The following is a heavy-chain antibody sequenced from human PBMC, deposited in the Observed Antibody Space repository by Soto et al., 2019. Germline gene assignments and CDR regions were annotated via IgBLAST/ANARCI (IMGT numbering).Heavy chain of an antibody. D-gene: IGHD3-10*01. CDR2: IDPSRGRT. Sequence: GAAVKVSCTASGYSFSSYSMHWVRQAPGQGLEWMGIIDPSRGRTTYALKFQDRVTLTSDTSTNTFYMDLSSLRSDDTAVYFFARGVDVTVRVYYNSGMDXWGQGTMVTVS. CDR1: GYSFSSYS. J-gene: IGHJ6*02. CDR3: ARGVDVTVRVYYNSGMDX. V-gene: IGHV1-46*01.